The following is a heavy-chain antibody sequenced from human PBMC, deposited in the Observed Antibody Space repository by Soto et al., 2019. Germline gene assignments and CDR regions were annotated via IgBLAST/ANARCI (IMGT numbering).Heavy chain of an antibody. Sequence: EVQLVESGGGLVQPGGSLRLSCAASGFTFSSYSMNWVRQAPGKGLEWVSYISSSSSTIYYADSVKGRFTISRDNAKNSLYLQMNSLRDEDTAVYYCARAGGWQQLARYNWFDPWGQGTLVTVSS. CDR1: GFTFSSYS. V-gene: IGHV3-48*02. CDR2: ISSSSSTI. CDR3: ARAGGWQQLARYNWFDP. J-gene: IGHJ5*02. D-gene: IGHD6-13*01.